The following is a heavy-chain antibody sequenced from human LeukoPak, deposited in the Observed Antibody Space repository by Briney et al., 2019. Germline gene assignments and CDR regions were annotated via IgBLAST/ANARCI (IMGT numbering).Heavy chain of an antibody. CDR1: GFNFTNYA. J-gene: IGHJ6*02. Sequence: GVSLRLSCSASGFNFTNYAMRWVRQAPAKGLEWVSAVSVRVSNTYYEDSVKGRFTISRYNSKNSLYLQMNSLRAEDTAVYYCARGNFYESRDHYPRAAAPYGMDVWGQGNTVTVS. D-gene: IGHD3-22*01. CDR2: VSVRVSNT. CDR3: ARGNFYESRDHYPRAAAPYGMDV. V-gene: IGHV3-23*01.